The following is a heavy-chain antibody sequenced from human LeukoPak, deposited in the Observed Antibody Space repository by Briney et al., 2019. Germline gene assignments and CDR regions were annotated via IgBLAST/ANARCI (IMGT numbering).Heavy chain of an antibody. CDR2: ITNSGNSK. Sequence: GGSLRLSCAASEFTFSSYSMNWVRQAPGKGLEWVSYITNSGNSKSYADSVKGRFTISRDNTKNSLYLQMNGLRAEDTAVYYCARAYPRRTPFDYWGQGTLVTVSS. V-gene: IGHV3-48*01. J-gene: IGHJ4*02. CDR1: EFTFSSYS. D-gene: IGHD2-15*01. CDR3: ARAYPRRTPFDY.